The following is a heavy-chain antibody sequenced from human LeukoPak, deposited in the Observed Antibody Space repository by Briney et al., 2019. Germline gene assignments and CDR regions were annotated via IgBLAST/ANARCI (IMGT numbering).Heavy chain of an antibody. J-gene: IGHJ4*02. D-gene: IGHD3-22*01. V-gene: IGHV4-39*07. CDR1: GGSINGNSYF. CDR3: ARGRDSSETRNDY. Sequence: SETLSLTCTVSGGSINGNSYFWGWIRQPPGKGLEWIGNIFYSGSTKYSSSLKSRVTISVDTSKNQFSLKMTSVTAADTAVYYCARGRDSSETRNDYWGQGTLVTVSS. CDR2: IFYSGST.